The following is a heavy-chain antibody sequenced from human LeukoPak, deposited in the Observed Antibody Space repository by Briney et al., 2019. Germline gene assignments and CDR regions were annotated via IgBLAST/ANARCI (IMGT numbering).Heavy chain of an antibody. J-gene: IGHJ4*02. CDR2: ISYDGSNK. D-gene: IGHD5-18*01. CDR1: GFTFSSYA. V-gene: IGHV3-30-3*01. Sequence: GSLRLSCAASGFTFSSYAMHWVRHAPGKGLEWVAVISYDGSNKYYADSVKGRFTISRDNSKNTLYLQVNSLRAEDTAVYYCARDQGYSYVGYWGQGTLVTVSS. CDR3: ARDQGYSYVGY.